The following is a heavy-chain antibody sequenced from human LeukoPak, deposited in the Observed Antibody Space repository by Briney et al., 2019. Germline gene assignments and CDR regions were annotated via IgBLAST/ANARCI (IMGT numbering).Heavy chain of an antibody. CDR3: ARDQEQQLRVNWFDP. V-gene: IGHV3-7*01. CDR1: GFTFNTHW. CDR2: IQPDGSEK. Sequence: PGGSLRLSCAASGFTFNTHWMTWVRQAPGKGLEWVATIQPDGSEKYYSDSVKGRFTISRDNSRDSVYLQMNSLRAEDTAVYYCARDQEQQLRVNWFDPWGQGTLVTVSS. D-gene: IGHD6-13*01. J-gene: IGHJ5*02.